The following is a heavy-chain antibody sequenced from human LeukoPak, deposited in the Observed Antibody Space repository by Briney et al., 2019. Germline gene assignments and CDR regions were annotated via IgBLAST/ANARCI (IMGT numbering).Heavy chain of an antibody. V-gene: IGHV4-34*01. CDR3: ARDPTTVVTVPCYFDF. D-gene: IGHD4-23*01. CDR1: GGSFTGYF. J-gene: IGHJ4*02. CDR2: INDRETT. Sequence: SGASSLTCAVYGGSFTGYFWNWIRQSPGKGLEWIAEINDRETTNYNPLLKSRVTISVDTSKNQFSLKLTSVTAADTGVYYCARDPTTVVTVPCYFDFWGQGTPVTVS.